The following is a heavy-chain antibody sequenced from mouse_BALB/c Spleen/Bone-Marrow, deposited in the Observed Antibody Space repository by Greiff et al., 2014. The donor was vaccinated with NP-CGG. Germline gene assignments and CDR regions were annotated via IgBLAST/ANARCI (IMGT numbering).Heavy chain of an antibody. Sequence: VQLKESGPELVKPGASVKISCKASGYTFTDYNMNWVKQSHGKSLEWIGYIYPYNGGTGFNQKFKSKATLTVDNSSSTAYMELRRLTSEDYAVYYCASSYGNWYFDVWGAGTTVTVSS. V-gene: IGHV1S29*02. J-gene: IGHJ1*01. CDR1: GYTFTDYN. CDR2: IYPYNGGT. D-gene: IGHD2-10*02. CDR3: ASSYGNWYFDV.